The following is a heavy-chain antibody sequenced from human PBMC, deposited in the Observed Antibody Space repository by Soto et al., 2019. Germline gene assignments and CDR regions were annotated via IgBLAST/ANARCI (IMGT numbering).Heavy chain of an antibody. D-gene: IGHD3-10*01. CDR3: AKDRAFNHFYGMDV. J-gene: IGHJ6*02. CDR2: VSTNGRST. CDR1: GLAFGNYA. Sequence: GGSLRLSCRASGLAFGNYAMNWVRQVPGRGLEWVAGVSTNGRSTYYADSVRGRFTISRDNSKITVYLQMNSLRAEDTAVYYCAKDRAFNHFYGMDVWGQGTTVTVSS. V-gene: IGHV3-23*01.